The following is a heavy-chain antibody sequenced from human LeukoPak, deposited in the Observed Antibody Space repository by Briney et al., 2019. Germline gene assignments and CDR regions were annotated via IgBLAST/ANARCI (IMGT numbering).Heavy chain of an antibody. J-gene: IGHJ4*02. CDR3: ARAGYYYGSGSYYLFDY. CDR1: GYTFTGYY. CDR2: INPNSGGT. V-gene: IGHV1-2*02. Sequence: VASVKVSCKASGYTFTGYYMHWVRQAPGQGLEWMGWINPNSGGTNYAQKFQGRVTMTRDTSISTAYMELSRLRSDDTAVYYCARAGYYYGSGSYYLFDYWGQGTLVTVSS. D-gene: IGHD3-10*01.